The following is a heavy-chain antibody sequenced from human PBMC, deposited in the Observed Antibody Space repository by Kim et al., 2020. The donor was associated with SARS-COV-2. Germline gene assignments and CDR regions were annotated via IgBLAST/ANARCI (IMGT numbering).Heavy chain of an antibody. V-gene: IGHV4-39*01. CDR3: ASAPYGDYVFY. CDR1: GGSISSSSYY. J-gene: IGHJ4*02. Sequence: SETLSLTCTVSGGSISSSSYYWGWIRQPPGKGLEWIGSIYYSGSTYYNPSLKSRVTISVDTSKNQFSLKLSSVTAADTAVYYCASAPYGDYVFYWGQGTLVTVSS. CDR2: IYYSGST. D-gene: IGHD4-17*01.